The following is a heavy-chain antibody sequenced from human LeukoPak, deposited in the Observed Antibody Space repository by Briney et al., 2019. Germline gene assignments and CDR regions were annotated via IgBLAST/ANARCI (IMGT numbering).Heavy chain of an antibody. CDR1: GFTFSSYS. V-gene: IGHV3-21*01. CDR3: ARDSVVVPAAIYY. D-gene: IGHD2-2*01. J-gene: IGHJ4*02. CDR2: ISSSSSYI. Sequence: PGGSLILSCAASGFTFSSYSMDWVRRAPGKGLEWVSSISSSSSYIYYADSVKGRFTISRDNAKNSLYLQMNSLRAEDTAAYYCARDSVVVPAAIYYWGQGTLVTVSS.